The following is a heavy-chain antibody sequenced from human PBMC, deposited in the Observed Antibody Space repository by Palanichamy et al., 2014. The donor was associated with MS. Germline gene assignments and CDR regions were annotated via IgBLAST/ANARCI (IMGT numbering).Heavy chain of an antibody. CDR2: LSGSGNYT. CDR1: GFTFSTYA. V-gene: IGHV3-23*01. Sequence: EVQLLESGGGLVQPGGSLRLSCAASGFTFSTYAMSWVRQAPGQGPEWVSTLSGSGNYTYYADSVKGRFTISRDNSKNTLYLQMNNLRAEDTAVYYCAKDPLITLSSFDVWGQGTMVTVSS. D-gene: IGHD3-22*01. CDR3: AKDPLITLSSFDV. J-gene: IGHJ3*01.